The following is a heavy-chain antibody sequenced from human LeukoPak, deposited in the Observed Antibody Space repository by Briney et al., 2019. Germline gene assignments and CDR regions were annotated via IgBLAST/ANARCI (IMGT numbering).Heavy chain of an antibody. Sequence: NPSETLSLTCAVSGGSISSSNWWSWVRQPPGKGLEWIGEIYHSGSTNYNPSLKSRVTISVDKSKNQFSLKLSSVIAADTAVYYCARVTLERRWSYYFDYWGQGTLVTVSS. J-gene: IGHJ4*02. D-gene: IGHD1-1*01. CDR3: ARVTLERRWSYYFDY. CDR2: IYHSGST. CDR1: GGSISSSNW. V-gene: IGHV4-4*02.